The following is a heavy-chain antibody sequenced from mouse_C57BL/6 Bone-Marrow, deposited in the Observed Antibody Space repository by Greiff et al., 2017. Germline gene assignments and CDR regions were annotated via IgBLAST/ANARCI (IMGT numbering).Heavy chain of an antibody. J-gene: IGHJ3*01. V-gene: IGHV1-81*01. Sequence: VQLQESGAELARPGASVKLSCKASGYTFTSYGISWVKQRTGQGLEWIGEIYPRSGNTYYNEKFKGKATLTADKSSSTPYMELRSLTSEDSAVYFCAAYYYGGFAYWGQGTLVTVSA. CDR1: GYTFTSYG. D-gene: IGHD1-1*01. CDR2: IYPRSGNT. CDR3: AAYYYGGFAY.